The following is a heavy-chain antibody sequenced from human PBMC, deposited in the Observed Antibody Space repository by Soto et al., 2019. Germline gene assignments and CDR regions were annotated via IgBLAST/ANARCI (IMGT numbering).Heavy chain of an antibody. Sequence: PWESLKISCKVSGFSFTSYWISWVRQMPGKGLEWMGRIDPDDSYTDYSPSFQGHVTFSIDTSINTACLQWNNLKASDTAMYYCARHPTMLPCESWGQGTLGTV. CDR3: ARHPTMLPCES. CDR1: GFSFTSYW. CDR2: IDPDDSYT. V-gene: IGHV5-10-1*01. J-gene: IGHJ5*02. D-gene: IGHD2-2*01.